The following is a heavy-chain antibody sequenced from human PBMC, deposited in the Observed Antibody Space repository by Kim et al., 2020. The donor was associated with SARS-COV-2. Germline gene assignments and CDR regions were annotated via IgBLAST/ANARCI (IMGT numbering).Heavy chain of an antibody. J-gene: IGHJ4*02. Sequence: SVKVSCKASGGTFSSYAISWVRQAPGQGLEWMGRIIPILVTAIYAHMFQGRVTITADKSTSTAYMELSSLRSEDTAVYYCARDFAYYYDSSGYYQYYFDYWGQGTLVTVSS. CDR3: ARDFAYYYDSSGYYQYYFDY. CDR1: GGTFSSYA. V-gene: IGHV1-69*04. D-gene: IGHD3-22*01. CDR2: IIPILVTA.